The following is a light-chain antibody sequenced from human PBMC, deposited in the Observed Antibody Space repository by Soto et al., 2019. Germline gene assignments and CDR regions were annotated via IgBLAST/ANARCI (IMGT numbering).Light chain of an antibody. Sequence: IVLTQSPGTLSLSPWERATLSCRASQSVSNNYLAWYQQKPGQAPRLLIYGASNRATGIPDRFSGSGSGTDFTLTISRLEPEDFAVYYCQQRSNWPPSITFGQGTRLEIK. J-gene: IGKJ5*01. CDR3: QQRSNWPPSIT. CDR2: GAS. V-gene: IGKV3D-20*02. CDR1: QSVSNNY.